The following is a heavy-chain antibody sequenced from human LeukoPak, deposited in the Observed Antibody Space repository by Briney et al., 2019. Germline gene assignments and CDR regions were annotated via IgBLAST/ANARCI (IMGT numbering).Heavy chain of an antibody. CDR1: GFTFSSYG. CDR2: ISTSSLYI. CDR3: ARDSDWNDGLDY. D-gene: IGHD1-1*01. Sequence: GGSLRLSCAASGFTFSSYGMNWVRQAPGKGLEWVSSISTSSLYIYYADSVKGRFTVSRNNARNSLYLQVNSLRAEDTAVYYCARDSDWNDGLDYWGQGTLVTVSS. V-gene: IGHV3-21*01. J-gene: IGHJ4*02.